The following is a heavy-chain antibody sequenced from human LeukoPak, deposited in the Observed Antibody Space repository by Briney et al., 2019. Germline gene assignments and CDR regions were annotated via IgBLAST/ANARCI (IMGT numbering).Heavy chain of an antibody. CDR2: INPNSGGT. D-gene: IGHD4-23*01. Sequence: GASVRVSCKASGYTFTVYFIHWVRQAPGQGLEWMGWINPNSGGTNYAQKFQGRVTMTRDTSISTAYMELSRLRSDDTAVYYCAISDYGGKSPPLDYWGQGTLVTVSS. CDR1: GYTFTVYF. V-gene: IGHV1-2*02. CDR3: AISDYGGKSPPLDY. J-gene: IGHJ4*02.